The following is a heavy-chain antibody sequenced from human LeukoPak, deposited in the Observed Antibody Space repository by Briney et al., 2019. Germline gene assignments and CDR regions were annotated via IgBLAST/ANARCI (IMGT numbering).Heavy chain of an antibody. CDR3: AKGVPAGNYFDY. CDR1: GFTFSSYA. J-gene: IGHJ4*02. V-gene: IGHV3-23*01. D-gene: IGHD2-2*01. Sequence: PGGSLRPSCAASGFTFSSYAMSWVRQAPGKGLEWVSLISGSGGSTNYADSVKGRFTISRDNSKNTLYLQVNSLRAEDTAVYYCAKGVPAGNYFDYWGQGTLVTVSS. CDR2: ISGSGGST.